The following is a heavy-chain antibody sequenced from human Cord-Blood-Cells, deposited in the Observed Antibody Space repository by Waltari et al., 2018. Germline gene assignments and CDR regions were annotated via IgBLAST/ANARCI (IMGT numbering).Heavy chain of an antibody. J-gene: IGHJ6*02. CDR1: GGSISSSNW. V-gene: IGHV4-4*02. Sequence: QVQLQESGPGLGTPSGTLSLTCAVSGGSISSSNWWRWVRQPPGKGLEWIGEIYHSGSTNYNPSLKSRVTISVDKSKNQFALKLSSVTAADTAVYYCARVWAAAAGMYYYYGMDVWGQGTTVTVSS. CDR3: ARVWAAAAGMYYYYGMDV. CDR2: IYHSGST. D-gene: IGHD6-13*01.